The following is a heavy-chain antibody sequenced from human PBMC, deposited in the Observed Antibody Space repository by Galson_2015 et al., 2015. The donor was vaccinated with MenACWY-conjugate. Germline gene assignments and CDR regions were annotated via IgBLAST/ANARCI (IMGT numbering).Heavy chain of an antibody. Sequence: EPLSLTCAVSGASISSVNWWRWVRQPPGKGLEWIAEIYHSGSINYNPSLKSRVTMSVDKPKNQISLKLSSVTAADTAVYYCARAGALTHYSVYWGQGTLAPVSS. CDR2: IYHSGSI. V-gene: IGHV4-4*02. CDR1: GASISSVNW. CDR3: ARAGALTHYSVY. J-gene: IGHJ4*02.